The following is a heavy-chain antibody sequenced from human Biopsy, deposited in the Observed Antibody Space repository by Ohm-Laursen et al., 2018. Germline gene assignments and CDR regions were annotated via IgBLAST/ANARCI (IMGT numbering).Heavy chain of an antibody. CDR2: IYYSGST. Sequence: TLSLTCTVSGGSINSDYWSWIGQTPGQGWVWIVYIYYSGSTNYNPSPKRRVTISVDTSKNQFFLRLNPVTAADTAVYYCARATNSTGWPYYYFYGMDVWGQGTTVTVSS. CDR3: ARATNSTGWPYYYFYGMDV. D-gene: IGHD2/OR15-2a*01. V-gene: IGHV4-59*01. CDR1: GGSINSDY. J-gene: IGHJ6*02.